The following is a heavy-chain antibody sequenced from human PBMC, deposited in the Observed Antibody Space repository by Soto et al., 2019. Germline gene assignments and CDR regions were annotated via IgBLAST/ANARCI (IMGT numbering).Heavy chain of an antibody. CDR2: IKSKTDGGTT. CDR3: TTDWQQLVVAYFDY. J-gene: IGHJ4*02. D-gene: IGHD6-6*01. CDR1: GFTFSNAW. V-gene: IGHV3-15*01. Sequence: GGSLRLSCAASGFTFSNAWMSWVRQAPGKGLEWVGRIKSKTDGGTTDYAAPVKGRFTISRDDSKNTLYLQMNSLKTEDTAVYYCTTDWQQLVVAYFDYWGQGTLVTVSS.